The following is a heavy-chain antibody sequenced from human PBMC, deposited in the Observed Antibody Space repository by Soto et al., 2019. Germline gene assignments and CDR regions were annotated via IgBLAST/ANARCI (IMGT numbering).Heavy chain of an antibody. CDR2: INPSGGST. Sequence: GASVKVSWKASGYTFTSYYTHWVRQAPGQGLEWMGIINPSGGSTSYAQKFQGRVTMTRDTSTSTVYMELSSLRSEDTAVYYCARGDVDIVPTRKFDYWGQGTLVTVSS. CDR1: GYTFTSYY. V-gene: IGHV1-46*01. CDR3: ARGDVDIVPTRKFDY. D-gene: IGHD5-12*01. J-gene: IGHJ4*02.